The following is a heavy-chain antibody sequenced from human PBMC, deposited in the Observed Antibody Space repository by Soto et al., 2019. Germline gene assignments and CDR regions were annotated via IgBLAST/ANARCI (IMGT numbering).Heavy chain of an antibody. D-gene: IGHD3-3*01. CDR2: FYYTGGT. CDR3: ASPRQGNYDFLSGYYALDY. CDR1: GASISSSRSY. J-gene: IGHJ4*02. Sequence: KTSETLSLTCTVSGASISSSRSYWGWVRQPPGKGLEWIVSFYYTGGTYSTYYNPSLKSRVTISVDTSKSQFSLSLRSVTAADTAVYYCASPRQGNYDFLSGYYALDYWGQGTLVTVSS. V-gene: IGHV4-39*01.